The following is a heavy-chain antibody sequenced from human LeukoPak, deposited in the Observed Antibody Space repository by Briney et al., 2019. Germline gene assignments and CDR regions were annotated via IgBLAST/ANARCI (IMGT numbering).Heavy chain of an antibody. CDR2: IYSGGST. CDR3: ARGPLAGTFDY. J-gene: IGHJ4*02. Sequence: GASLRLSCAASGFTVSSNYMSWVRQAPGKGLEWVSGIYSGGSTYYADSVKGRFTISRDNSKNTLYLQMNSLRAEDTAVYYCARGPLAGTFDYWGQGTLVTVSS. V-gene: IGHV3-53*01. CDR1: GFTVSSNY. D-gene: IGHD6-13*01.